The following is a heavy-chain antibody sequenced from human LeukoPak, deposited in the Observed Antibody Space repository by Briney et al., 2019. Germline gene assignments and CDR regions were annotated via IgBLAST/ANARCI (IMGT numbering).Heavy chain of an antibody. CDR2: IFYSGST. V-gene: IGHV4-39*07. CDR3: ARGVRAADY. Sequence: SETLSLTCTVSGGSISSSSYYWGWIRQPPGKGLEWIGSIFYSGSTYYNPSLKSRVTISVDTSKNQFSLKLSSVTAADTAVYYCARGVRAADYWGQGTLVTVSS. J-gene: IGHJ4*02. CDR1: GGSISSSSYY. D-gene: IGHD3-10*01.